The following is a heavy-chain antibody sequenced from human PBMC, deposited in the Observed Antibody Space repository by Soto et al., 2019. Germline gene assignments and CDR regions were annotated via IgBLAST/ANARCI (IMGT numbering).Heavy chain of an antibody. J-gene: IGHJ5*02. CDR3: AKESTRSSGYFWFDP. D-gene: IGHD3-22*01. CDR1: GFTFSSYA. CDR2: ISGSGGST. Sequence: GGALRLSCAASGFTFSSYAMSWVRQAPGKWLEWVSAISGSGGSTYYADSVKGRFTISRDNSKNTLYLQMNSLRAEDTAVYYCAKESTRSSGYFWFDPWGQATLVTVSS. V-gene: IGHV3-23*01.